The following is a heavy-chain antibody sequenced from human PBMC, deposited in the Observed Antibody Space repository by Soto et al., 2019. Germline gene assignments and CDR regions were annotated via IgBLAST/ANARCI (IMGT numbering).Heavy chain of an antibody. CDR1: GFSVSATKD. Sequence: EVQLVESGGGLVQPGWSLRLSCVASGFSVSATKDMTWLRQAPDKGMEWVSVIDSGGTYYYADSVKGRFTISRHDSKNTLYLQMDSLRPEDTAVYFCARANDLNAFDMWGQGTMVTVSS. V-gene: IGHV3-53*04. J-gene: IGHJ3*02. CDR2: IDSGGTY. CDR3: ARANDLNAFDM.